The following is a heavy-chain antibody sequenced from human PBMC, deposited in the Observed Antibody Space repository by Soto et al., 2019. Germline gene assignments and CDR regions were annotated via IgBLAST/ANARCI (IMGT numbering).Heavy chain of an antibody. J-gene: IGHJ4*02. D-gene: IGHD3-16*01. CDR1: GFSLSTSGVG. V-gene: IGHV2-5*02. Sequence: QITLKESGPTQVKPAQTLTLTCTFSGFSLSTSGVGVGWIRQPPGKALEWLALIYRDDDKRYSPSLRSRLTXXKXXSKNQVALTMTNMDPVDTATYYCAHSRANDYVLDYWGQGALVTVSS. CDR2: IYRDDDK. CDR3: AHSRANDYVLDY.